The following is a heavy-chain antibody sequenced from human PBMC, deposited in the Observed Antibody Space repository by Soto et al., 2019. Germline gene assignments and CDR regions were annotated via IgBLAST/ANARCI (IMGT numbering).Heavy chain of an antibody. J-gene: IGHJ4*02. CDR2: IYYSGST. V-gene: IGHV4-59*01. D-gene: IGHD1-20*01. CDR3: ARVNPGPWYNWNVTPVFDY. Sequence: PSETLSLTCTVSGGSISSYYWSWIRQPPGKGLEWIGYIYYSGSTNYNPSLKSRVTISVDTSKNQFSLKLSSVTAADTAVYYCARVNPGPWYNWNVTPVFDYWGQGTLVTVSS. CDR1: GGSISSYY.